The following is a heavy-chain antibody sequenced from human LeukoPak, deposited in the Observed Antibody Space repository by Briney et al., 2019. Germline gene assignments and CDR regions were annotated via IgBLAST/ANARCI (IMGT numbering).Heavy chain of an antibody. J-gene: IGHJ6*04. CDR2: TYYRSKWYN. CDR1: GDSVSSNSAA. D-gene: IGHD6-19*01. CDR3: ARDRREAVATAGYYYYGMDV. V-gene: IGHV6-1*01. Sequence: SQTLSLTGAISGDSVSSNSAAWNWIRQSPSRGLEWLGRTYYRSKWYNDHAVSVKSRITINPDTSKNQFSLQLNSVTPEDTAVYYCARDRREAVATAGYYYYGMDVWGKGTTVTVSS.